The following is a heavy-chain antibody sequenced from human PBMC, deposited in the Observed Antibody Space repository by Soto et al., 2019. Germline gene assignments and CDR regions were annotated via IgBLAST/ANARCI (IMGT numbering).Heavy chain of an antibody. CDR2: INHSGST. J-gene: IGHJ6*02. CDR3: ARGGNYYGSGSYNYYYGMDV. CDR1: GGSFSGYY. Sequence: SETLSLTCAAYGGSFSGYYWSWIRQPPGKGLEWIGEINHSGSTNYNPSLKSRVTISVDTSKNQFSLKLSSVTAADTAVYYCARGGNYYGSGSYNYYYGMDVWGQGTTVTVS. D-gene: IGHD3-10*01. V-gene: IGHV4-34*01.